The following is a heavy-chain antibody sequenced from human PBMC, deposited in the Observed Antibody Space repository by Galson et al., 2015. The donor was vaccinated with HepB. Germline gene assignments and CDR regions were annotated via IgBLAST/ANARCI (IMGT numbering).Heavy chain of an antibody. CDR2: ISGSGGST. CDR1: GFTFSSYA. D-gene: IGHD1-14*01. J-gene: IGHJ4*02. Sequence: SLRLSCAASGFTFSSYAMSWVRQAPGKGLEWVSAISGSGGSTYYADSVKGRFTISRDNSKNTLYLQMNSLRAEDTAVYYCAKVRGRPGYFDYWGQGTLVTVSS. V-gene: IGHV3-23*01. CDR3: AKVRGRPGYFDY.